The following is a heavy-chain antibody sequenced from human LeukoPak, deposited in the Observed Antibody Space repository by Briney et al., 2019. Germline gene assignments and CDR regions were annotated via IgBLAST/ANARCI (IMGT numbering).Heavy chain of an antibody. CDR3: AKLLALGY. CDR1: GFTFSSFA. V-gene: IGHV3-23*01. CDR2: ISGSGGST. J-gene: IGHJ4*02. Sequence: GGSLRLSCAASGFTFSSFAMSWVRQAPGKGLEWVSAISGSGGSTYYTDSVKGRFTISRDNSKNTLFLQMHSLRAEDTAVYYCAKLLALGYWGQGTLVTVSS. D-gene: IGHD3-10*01.